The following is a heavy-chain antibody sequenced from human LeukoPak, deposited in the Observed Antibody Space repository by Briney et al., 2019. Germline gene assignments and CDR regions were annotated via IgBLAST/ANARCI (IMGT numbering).Heavy chain of an antibody. CDR3: ARGEFGDLRYDC. CDR2: ISGSGGST. V-gene: IGHV3-23*01. CDR1: GFTFSSYA. D-gene: IGHD4-17*01. J-gene: IGHJ4*02. Sequence: GGSLRLSCAASGFTFSSYAMSWVRQAPGKGLEWVSAISGSGGSTYYADSVKGRFTISRDDSKNTLYLQMNSLRAEDTAMYYCARGEFGDLRYDCWGQGSLVTVSS.